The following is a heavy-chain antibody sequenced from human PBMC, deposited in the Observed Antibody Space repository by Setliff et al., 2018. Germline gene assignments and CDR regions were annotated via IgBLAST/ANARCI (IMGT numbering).Heavy chain of an antibody. D-gene: IGHD1-26*01. J-gene: IGHJ4*02. CDR3: ATIDGRWAPPQYYFDS. Sequence: SETLSLTCNVSGGSFNKYYWSWIRQPPGKGLEWLGYIYYTGRTEYDPSVKSRVTISLDTSESHFSLNLRSVTAADTALYYCATIDGRWAPPQYYFDSWGLGTLVTSP. V-gene: IGHV4-59*08. CDR2: IYYTGRT. CDR1: GGSFNKYY.